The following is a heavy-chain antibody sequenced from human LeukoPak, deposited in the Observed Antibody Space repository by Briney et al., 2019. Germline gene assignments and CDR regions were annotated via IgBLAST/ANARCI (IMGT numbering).Heavy chain of an antibody. V-gene: IGHV1-69*04. D-gene: IGHD2-2*01. CDR3: ARDLYCSSTSCTRMPS. CDR2: IIPILGIA. J-gene: IGHJ5*02. Sequence: SVKASCKASGGTFSSYTISWVRQAPGQGLEWMGRIIPILGIANYAQKFQGRVTITADKSTSTAYMELSSLRSEDTAVYYCARDLYCSSTSCTRMPSWGQGTLVTASS. CDR1: GGTFSSYT.